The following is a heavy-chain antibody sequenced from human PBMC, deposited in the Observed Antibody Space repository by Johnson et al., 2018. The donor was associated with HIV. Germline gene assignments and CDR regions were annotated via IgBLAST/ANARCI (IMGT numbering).Heavy chain of an antibody. J-gene: IGHJ3*02. Sequence: QVHLVESGGGVVQPGRSLRLSCAASGFTFSSYAMHWVHQAPGKGLDWVTVISYHGSNKYYADSVKGRFTISRDNSKNTMYLQMNSLRAEDTAVYYCAQGNELIAARGHVSFDIWGQGTMVTVSS. D-gene: IGHD6-6*01. CDR2: ISYHGSNK. CDR3: AQGNELIAARGHVSFDI. V-gene: IGHV3-30*04. CDR1: GFTFSSYA.